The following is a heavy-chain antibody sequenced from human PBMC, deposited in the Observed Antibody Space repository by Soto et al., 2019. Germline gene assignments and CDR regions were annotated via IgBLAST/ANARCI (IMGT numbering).Heavy chain of an antibody. CDR1: GGSISSYY. CDR3: ARLTHYGMDV. V-gene: IGHV4-59*12. Sequence: PSETLSLTCTVSGGSISSYYWSWIRQPPGKGLEWIGYIYYSGSTNYNPSLKSRVTISVDTSKNQFSLKLSSVTAADTAVYYCARLTHYGMDVWGQGTTVTVSS. CDR2: IYYSGST. D-gene: IGHD2-8*01. J-gene: IGHJ6*02.